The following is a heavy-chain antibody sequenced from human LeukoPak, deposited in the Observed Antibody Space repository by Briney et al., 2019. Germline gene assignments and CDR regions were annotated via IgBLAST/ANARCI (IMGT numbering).Heavy chain of an antibody. CDR1: GYSISSGYY. V-gene: IGHV4-38-2*01. J-gene: IGHJ4*02. CDR3: ARLMSTIDS. CDR2: IYHSGST. D-gene: IGHD5-24*01. Sequence: SETLSLTCAVSGYSISSGYYWGWIRQPPGKGLEWIGCIYHSGSTFYNPSLKSRVTISVDTSKNQFSLKLTSATAADTAVYYCARLMSTIDSWGQGTLVTVSS.